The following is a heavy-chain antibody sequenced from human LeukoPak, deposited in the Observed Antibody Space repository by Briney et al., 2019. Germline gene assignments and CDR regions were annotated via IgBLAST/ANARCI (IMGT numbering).Heavy chain of an antibody. CDR1: GYTFTSYY. Sequence: ASVKVSCKASGYTFTSYYIHWVRQAPGQGLEWMGIINPNGGSTSYAQKFQGRVTMTRDTSTSTVYMELSSLRSEDTAVYYCARDQYSSSSNYYYYYGMDVWGQGTTVTVSS. J-gene: IGHJ6*02. CDR2: INPNGGST. CDR3: ARDQYSSSSNYYYYYGMDV. D-gene: IGHD6-6*01. V-gene: IGHV1-46*01.